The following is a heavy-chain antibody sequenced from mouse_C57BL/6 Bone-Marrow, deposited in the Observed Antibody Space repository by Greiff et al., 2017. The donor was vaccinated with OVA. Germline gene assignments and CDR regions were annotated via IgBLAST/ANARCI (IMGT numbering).Heavy chain of an antibody. CDR3: ASIYYEYIDV. CDR2: IYPRSGNT. J-gene: IGHJ1*03. D-gene: IGHD2-4*01. CDR1: GYTFTSYG. V-gene: IGHV1-81*01. Sequence: QVQLKESGAELARPGASVKLSCKASGYTFTSYGISWVKQRTGQGLEWIGEIYPRSGNTYYNEKFKGKATLTADKSSSTAYMELRSLTSEDSAVYFCASIYYEYIDVWGTGTTVTVSS.